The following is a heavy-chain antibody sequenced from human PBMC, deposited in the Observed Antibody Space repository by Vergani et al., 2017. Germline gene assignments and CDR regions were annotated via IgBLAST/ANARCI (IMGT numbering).Heavy chain of an antibody. CDR2: MYWNDDQ. CDR3: VYRKTGCGTTGCFYPFYYYYYMDV. Sequence: QITLKESGPTLVKPTQTLTLTCTFSGFSPNTRGVSVAWIRQPPGKALDWLALMYWNDDQHYSPSLNNRVTITKDTSKNRIVLTMTNMDYVDTGTYYCVYRKTGCGTTGCFYPFYYYYYMDVGREGTTVTVSS. CDR1: GFSPNTRGVS. D-gene: IGHD1-7*01. J-gene: IGHJ6*03. V-gene: IGHV2-5*04.